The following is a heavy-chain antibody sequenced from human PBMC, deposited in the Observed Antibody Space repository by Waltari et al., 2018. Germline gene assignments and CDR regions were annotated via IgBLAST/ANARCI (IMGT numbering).Heavy chain of an antibody. J-gene: IGHJ4*02. CDR3: ARERRGQSGWYYFDF. CDR2: IKQDGTVD. D-gene: IGHD6-19*01. Sequence: EVQLVESGGGLVQPGGSLRLSCAASGISFSSFWMTWVRQAPGKPLVLLANIKQDGTVDYYLYSVKVRFTISKDNAKNSLYLQMNSLRAEDTAVYFCARERRGQSGWYYFDFWGQGSLVTVSS. V-gene: IGHV3-7*01. CDR1: GISFSSFW.